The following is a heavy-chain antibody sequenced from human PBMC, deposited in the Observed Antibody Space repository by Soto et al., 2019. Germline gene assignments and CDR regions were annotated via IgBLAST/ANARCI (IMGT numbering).Heavy chain of an antibody. Sequence: EVQLVESGGGLVKPGGSLRLSCAASGFTFSNAWMSWVRQAPGKGLEWVGRIKRKTDGGTTDYAAPVKGRFTISRDDSKNTLYLQMNSLKTEDTAVYYCTTGTEAQQLAWGYYYYYMDVWGKGTTVTVSS. V-gene: IGHV3-15*01. CDR3: TTGTEAQQLAWGYYYYYMDV. D-gene: IGHD6-13*01. J-gene: IGHJ6*03. CDR1: GFTFSNAW. CDR2: IKRKTDGGTT.